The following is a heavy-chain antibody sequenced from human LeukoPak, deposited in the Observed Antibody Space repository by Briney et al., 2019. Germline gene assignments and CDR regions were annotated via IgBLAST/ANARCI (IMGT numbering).Heavy chain of an antibody. Sequence: SETLSLTCTVSGGSISSYYWSWIRQPPGKGLEWIGYIYYSGGTNYNPSLKSRVTISVDTSKNQFSLKLSSVTAADTAVYYCARGREIAAGDYWGQGTLVTVSS. CDR3: ARGREIAAGDY. V-gene: IGHV4-59*01. CDR2: IYYSGGT. D-gene: IGHD6-25*01. CDR1: GGSISSYY. J-gene: IGHJ4*02.